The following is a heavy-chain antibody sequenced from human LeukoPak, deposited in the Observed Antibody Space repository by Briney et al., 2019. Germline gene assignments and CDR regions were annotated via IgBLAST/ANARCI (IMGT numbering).Heavy chain of an antibody. V-gene: IGHV1-2*02. CDR3: AREGPLTTEMGDCYTLDV. CDR1: GYTFKDYY. CDR2: INPNSGAT. J-gene: IGHJ6*02. D-gene: IGHD4-11*01. Sequence: ASVKVSCKASGYTFKDYYMNWVRQAPGQGLEWMGWINPNSGATKFAQKFQGRITLTRDTSINIASMELTRLRSDDTAIYYCAREGPLTTEMGDCYTLDVWGQGTTVIVSS.